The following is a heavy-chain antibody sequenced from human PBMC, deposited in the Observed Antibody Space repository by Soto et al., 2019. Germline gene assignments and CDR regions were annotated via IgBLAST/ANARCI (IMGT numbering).Heavy chain of an antibody. J-gene: IGHJ4*02. Sequence: QVQLQESGPGLVKPSETLSLTCTVSGGSVSSGSYYWSWIRQPPGKGLEWIGYIYYSGSTNYNPSLKSRVTISVDTSKNQFSLKLSSVTAADTAVYYCARMAVARDSWYFDYWGQGTLVTVSS. CDR2: IYYSGST. D-gene: IGHD2-15*01. V-gene: IGHV4-61*01. CDR1: GGSVSSGSYY. CDR3: ARMAVARDSWYFDY.